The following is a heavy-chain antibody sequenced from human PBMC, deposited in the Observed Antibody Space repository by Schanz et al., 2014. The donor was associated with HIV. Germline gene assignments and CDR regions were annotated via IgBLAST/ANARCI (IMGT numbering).Heavy chain of an antibody. J-gene: IGHJ4*02. CDR3: AKEEQQLGGVGGYHFDY. CDR1: GFTFSSYG. D-gene: IGHD6-13*01. Sequence: QVQLVESGGGVVQPGRSLRLSCAASGFTFSSYGMHWVRQAPGKGLEWVAVISYDGSNKYYADSVKGRFTISRDISKNTLYLKMNSLRAEDTAVYYCAKEEQQLGGVGGYHFDYWGQGTLVTVSS. V-gene: IGHV3-30*18. CDR2: ISYDGSNK.